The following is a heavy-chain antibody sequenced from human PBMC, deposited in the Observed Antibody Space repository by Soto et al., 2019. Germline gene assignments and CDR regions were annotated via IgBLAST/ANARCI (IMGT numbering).Heavy chain of an antibody. CDR3: ARDGEVLTIFGVVIINNWFDP. J-gene: IGHJ5*02. Sequence: ASVKVSCKASGYTFTSYYMHWVRQAPGQGLEWMGIINPSGGSTSYAQKFQGRVTMTRDTSTSTVYMELSSLRSEDTAVYYCARDGEVLTIFGVVIINNWFDPWGQGTLVTVSS. CDR1: GYTFTSYY. D-gene: IGHD3-3*01. CDR2: INPSGGST. V-gene: IGHV1-46*01.